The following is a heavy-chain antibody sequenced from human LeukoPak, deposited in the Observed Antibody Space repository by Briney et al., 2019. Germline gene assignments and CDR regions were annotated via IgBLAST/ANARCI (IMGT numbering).Heavy chain of an antibody. CDR1: GFTFSSYS. V-gene: IGHV3-21*01. D-gene: IGHD6-19*01. J-gene: IGHJ5*02. Sequence: GGSLRLSCAASGFTFSSYSMNWVRQAPGKGLEWVSSISSSSSYIYYADSVKGRFTISKDNAKNSLYLPMNSLRAEDTAVYYCARAATVAGITSWGQGTLVTVSS. CDR3: ARAATVAGITS. CDR2: ISSSSSYI.